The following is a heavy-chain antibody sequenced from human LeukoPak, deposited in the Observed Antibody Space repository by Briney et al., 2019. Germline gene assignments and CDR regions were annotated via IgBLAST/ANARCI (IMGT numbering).Heavy chain of an antibody. J-gene: IGHJ4*02. CDR3: AREYNWNRFFDS. V-gene: IGHV1-2*02. D-gene: IGHD1-20*01. Sequence: ASVKVSCKASGYTFTDYCMHWVRQAPGQGLEWMGWINPNSGDTNYAQNFQGRVTMTRDTSISTAYMELSRLRSDDTAIYYCAREYNWNRFFDSWGQGTLVTVSS. CDR1: GYTFTDYC. CDR2: INPNSGDT.